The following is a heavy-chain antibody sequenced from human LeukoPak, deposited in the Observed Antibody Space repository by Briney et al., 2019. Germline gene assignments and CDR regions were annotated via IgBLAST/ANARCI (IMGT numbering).Heavy chain of an antibody. CDR1: GFTFSSYE. CDR3: ARIYYGGNAGLLF. Sequence: PGGSLRLSCAASGFTFSSYEMNWVRQAPGKGLEWVSYISSSGNNIFYADSVKGRFTISRDNAKNSLYLQMNSLRAEDTAVYYCARIYYGGNAGLLFWGQGTLVTVSS. D-gene: IGHD4-23*01. V-gene: IGHV3-48*03. CDR2: ISSSGNNI. J-gene: IGHJ4*02.